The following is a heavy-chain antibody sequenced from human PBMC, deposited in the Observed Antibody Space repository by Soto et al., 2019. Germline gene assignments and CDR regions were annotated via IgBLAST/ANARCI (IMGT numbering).Heavy chain of an antibody. CDR1: GVSLNSSGGG. J-gene: IGHJ5*02. D-gene: IGHD5-18*01. CDR2: IYWNDER. Sequence: SGPTLVNPQHTLTLTCTFSGVSLNSSGGGVGWIRQPPGKALEWLALIYWNDERRYRTSLQTTLTINKETSKNQVVLTMANMDPVDTATYYCAHSSRYSQRWFDPWGQGTLVTVSS. V-gene: IGHV2-5*01. CDR3: AHSSRYSQRWFDP.